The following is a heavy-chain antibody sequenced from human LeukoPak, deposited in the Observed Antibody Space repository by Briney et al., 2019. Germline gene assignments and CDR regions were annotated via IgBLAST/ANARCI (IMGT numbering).Heavy chain of an antibody. CDR2: INPSGGST. CDR3: ARALNRQLASILYYYYYGMDV. D-gene: IGHD6-13*01. CDR1: GYTFTGYY. Sequence: ASVKVSCKASGYTFTGYYMHWVRQAPGQGLEWMGIINPSGGSTSYAQKFQGRVTMTRDTSTSTVYMELSSLRSEDTAVYYCARALNRQLASILYYYYYGMDVWGQGTTVTVSS. J-gene: IGHJ6*02. V-gene: IGHV1-46*01.